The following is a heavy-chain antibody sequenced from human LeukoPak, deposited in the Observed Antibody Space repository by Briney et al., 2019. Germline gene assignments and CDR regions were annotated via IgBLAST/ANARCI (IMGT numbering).Heavy chain of an antibody. CDR2: IYYSGST. CDR1: GGSISSYY. Sequence: SETLSLTCTVSGGSISSYYWSWIRQPPGKGLEWIGYIYYSGSTNYNPSLKSRVTISVDTSKNQFSLKLSSVTAADTAVYYCVRNGAFDIWGQGTMVTVSS. D-gene: IGHD2-8*01. J-gene: IGHJ3*02. CDR3: VRNGAFDI. V-gene: IGHV4-59*08.